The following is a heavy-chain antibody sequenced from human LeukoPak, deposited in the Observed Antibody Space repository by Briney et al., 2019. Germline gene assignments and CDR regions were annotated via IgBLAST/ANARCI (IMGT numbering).Heavy chain of an antibody. D-gene: IGHD3-9*01. CDR3: ARGDILTGFDY. V-gene: IGHV3-53*01. Sequence: GGSLRLSCAASGFTVSSDYMSWVRQAPGKGLEWVSVIYSGGSTYYADSVKGRFTISRDNSKNTLYLQMNSLRAEDTAVYYCARGDILTGFDYGGRGTLVTVSS. CDR2: IYSGGST. J-gene: IGHJ4*02. CDR1: GFTVSSDY.